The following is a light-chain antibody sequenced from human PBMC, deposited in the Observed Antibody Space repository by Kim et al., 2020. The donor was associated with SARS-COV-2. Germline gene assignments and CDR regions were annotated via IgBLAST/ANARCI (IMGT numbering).Light chain of an antibody. Sequence: MVLTQSPATLSLSPGERATLSCRASQSVSNSYLAWYQQKPGQAPRLLIYGASSRATGIPDRFSGSGSGTDFTLTISRLGPEDFAVYYCQQYGSSPLTFGQGTKVEIK. CDR3: QQYGSSPLT. V-gene: IGKV3-20*01. CDR1: QSVSNSY. J-gene: IGKJ1*01. CDR2: GAS.